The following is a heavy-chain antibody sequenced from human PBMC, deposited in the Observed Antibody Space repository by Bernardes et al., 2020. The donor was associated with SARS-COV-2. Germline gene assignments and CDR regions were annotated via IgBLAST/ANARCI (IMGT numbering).Heavy chain of an antibody. CDR1: GFTLSSSC. D-gene: IGHD6-19*01. J-gene: IGHJ4*02. V-gene: IGHV3-7*01. Sequence: GGSLRLSCVVSGFTLSSSCMSWVRQAPGKGLEWVAYIKQDGSEKHYVDSVKGRFTISRDNAKNSLYLQMNSLRVDDTAFYYCAKGGWYPDYWGQGTLVTVSS. CDR2: IKQDGSEK. CDR3: AKGGWYPDY.